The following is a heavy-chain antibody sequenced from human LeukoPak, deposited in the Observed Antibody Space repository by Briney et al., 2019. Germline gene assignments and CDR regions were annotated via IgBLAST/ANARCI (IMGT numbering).Heavy chain of an antibody. Sequence: SGGSLRLSCAASGFSFSSYAMSWVRQAPGKGLEWVSAISGSGGSTYYADSVKGRFTISRDNTKKSLYLQMNSLRAEDTAVYYCARGIRDYNDQLGYFQHWGQGTLVTVSS. CDR1: GFSFSSYA. CDR2: ISGSGGST. CDR3: ARGIRDYNDQLGYFQH. J-gene: IGHJ1*01. V-gene: IGHV3-23*01. D-gene: IGHD4-11*01.